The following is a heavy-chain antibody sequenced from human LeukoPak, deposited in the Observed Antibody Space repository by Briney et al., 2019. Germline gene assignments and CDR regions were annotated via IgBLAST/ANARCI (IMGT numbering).Heavy chain of an antibody. Sequence: ASVKVSCKASGYTFTGYYMHWVRQAPGQGLEWMGGIIPIFGTANYAQKFQGRVTITADESTSTAYMELSSLRSEDTAVYYCARDSRTVAGSFDYWGQGTLVTVSS. CDR3: ARDSRTVAGSFDY. CDR2: IIPIFGTA. CDR1: GYTFTGYY. D-gene: IGHD6-19*01. J-gene: IGHJ4*02. V-gene: IGHV1-69*13.